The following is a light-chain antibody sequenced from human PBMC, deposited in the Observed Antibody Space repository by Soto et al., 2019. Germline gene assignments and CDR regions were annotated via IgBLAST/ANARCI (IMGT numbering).Light chain of an antibody. Sequence: EIVLTQSPGTLSLSPGERATLSCRASQSLSHSYLAWYQQTPGQAPRLLIYGVSSRATGIPDRFSGSGSGTDFTITISRLEPEDFAVYYCQQYGISPRTFGQGTKVEIK. CDR1: QSLSHSY. CDR3: QQYGISPRT. J-gene: IGKJ1*01. V-gene: IGKV3-20*01. CDR2: GVS.